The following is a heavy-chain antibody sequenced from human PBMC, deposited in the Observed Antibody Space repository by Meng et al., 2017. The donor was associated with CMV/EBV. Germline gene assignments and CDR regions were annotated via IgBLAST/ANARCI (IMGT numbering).Heavy chain of an antibody. Sequence: GESLKISCAASGFTFSGYAMSWVRQAPGKGLEWVSVIYSGGSSTYYADSAKGRFTISRDNSKNTLYLQINSLRAEDTAVYYCANRVVTMGLGMDVWGQGATVTVSS. CDR3: ANRVVTMGLGMDV. V-gene: IGHV3-23*03. J-gene: IGHJ6*02. CDR1: GFTFSGYA. D-gene: IGHD3-3*01. CDR2: IYSGGSST.